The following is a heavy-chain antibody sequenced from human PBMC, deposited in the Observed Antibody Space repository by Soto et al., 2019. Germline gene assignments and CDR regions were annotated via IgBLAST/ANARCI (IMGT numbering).Heavy chain of an antibody. Sequence: SETLSLTCTVSGGSISSYYWSWIRQPPGKGLEWIGYIYYSGSTNYNPSLKSRVTISVDTSKNQFSLKLSSVTAADTAVYDCARELYRSSSVDDWGKGTLVTVSS. CDR3: ARELYRSSSVDD. CDR2: IYYSGST. D-gene: IGHD6-6*01. V-gene: IGHV4-59*01. J-gene: IGHJ4*02. CDR1: GGSISSYY.